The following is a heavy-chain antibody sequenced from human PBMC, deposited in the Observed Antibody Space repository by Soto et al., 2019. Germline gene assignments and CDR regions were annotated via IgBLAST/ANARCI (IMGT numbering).Heavy chain of an antibody. CDR1: GFTVFNNY. CDR2: IFSGGSK. CDR3: ATHPSSLK. V-gene: IGHV3-53*02. Sequence: EVQLVETGGGLVQPGGSLRLSCAASGFTVFNNYMSWVRQAPGEGLEWVSAIFSGGSKSYADSVKGRFTVSRDSSKNTLYIQINTLRTEDTGVYYCATHPSSLKWGQGTLVNLSP. J-gene: IGHJ4*02.